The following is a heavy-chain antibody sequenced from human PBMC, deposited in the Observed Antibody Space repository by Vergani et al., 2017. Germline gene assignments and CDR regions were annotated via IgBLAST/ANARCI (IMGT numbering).Heavy chain of an antibody. Sequence: QVQLQQWGAGLLKPSETLSLTCAVYGGSFSGYYWSWIRQPPGKGLEWIGEINHSGSTNYNPSLKSRVTISVDTSKNQFSLKLSSVTAADTAVYYGARVPQRVEYYDISGYCDYWGQGTLVTVSS. J-gene: IGHJ4*02. CDR1: GGSFSGYY. V-gene: IGHV4-34*01. CDR2: INHSGST. CDR3: ARVPQRVEYYDISGYCDY. D-gene: IGHD3-22*01.